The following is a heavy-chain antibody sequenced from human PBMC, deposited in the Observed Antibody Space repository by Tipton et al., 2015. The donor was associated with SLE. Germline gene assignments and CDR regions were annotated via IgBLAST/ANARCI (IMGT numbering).Heavy chain of an antibody. CDR1: GFTFSSYE. J-gene: IGHJ2*01. CDR3: ARDPDYHDPSWYFDL. D-gene: IGHD3-22*01. CDR2: ISSSGDTI. V-gene: IGHV3-48*03. Sequence: SLRLSCAASGFTFSSYEMSWVRQAPGKGLEWISYISSSGDTIYYADSVKGRFTISRDNAKNSLYLQMNSLRAEDTAVYYCARDPDYHDPSWYFDLWGRGTLVTVSS.